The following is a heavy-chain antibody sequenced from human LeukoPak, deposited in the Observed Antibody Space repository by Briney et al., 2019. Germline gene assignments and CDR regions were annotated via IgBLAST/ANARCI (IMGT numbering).Heavy chain of an antibody. CDR2: ISTYNGDT. Sequence: ASVKVSCTASGYIFTNYGIARVRQAPGQGPEWMGWISTYNGDTHYTQELQGRVTLTTDTLTSTAYMELRNLRSDDTAVYYCARDVLPLGSTANYFDFWGQGTLVTVSS. D-gene: IGHD3-10*01. J-gene: IGHJ4*02. CDR3: ARDVLPLGSTANYFDF. CDR1: GYIFTNYG. V-gene: IGHV1-18*04.